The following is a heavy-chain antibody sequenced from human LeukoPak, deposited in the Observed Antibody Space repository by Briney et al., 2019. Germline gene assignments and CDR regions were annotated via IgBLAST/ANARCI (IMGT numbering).Heavy chain of an antibody. CDR3: AKVLVSSFYFDY. D-gene: IGHD6-13*01. Sequence: PGGSLRLSCAASRFTFSNYWMNWVRQAPGKGLEWVANIKQDGSEKYYVDSVKGRFTISRDNAKNSLYLQMNSLRAEDTAVYYCAKVLVSSFYFDYWGQGTLVTVSS. CDR1: RFTFSNYW. V-gene: IGHV3-7*03. CDR2: IKQDGSEK. J-gene: IGHJ4*02.